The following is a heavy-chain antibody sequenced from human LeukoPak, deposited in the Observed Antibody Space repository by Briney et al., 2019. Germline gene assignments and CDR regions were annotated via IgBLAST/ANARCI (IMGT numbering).Heavy chain of an antibody. CDR2: ISGNGGTT. CDR3: AKMYGYSYGHIDY. V-gene: IGHV3-23*01. D-gene: IGHD5-18*01. Sequence: PGGFLRLSCAASGFTFNTYAMSWVRQAPGKGLEWVSVISGNGGTTYYPDSVTGRFTISKDISKSTLYLQINSLRAEDTAIYYCAKMYGYSYGHIDYWGQGTLVTVST. CDR1: GFTFNTYA. J-gene: IGHJ4*02.